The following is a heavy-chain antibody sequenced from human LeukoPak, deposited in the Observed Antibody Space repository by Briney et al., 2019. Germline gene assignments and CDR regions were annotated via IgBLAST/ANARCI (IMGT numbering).Heavy chain of an antibody. CDR1: GFTFSTYA. J-gene: IGHJ3*02. CDR3: PKEIISGDYVFSAFD. CDR2: ISSSGANT. V-gene: IGHV3-23*01. D-gene: IGHD4-17*01. Sequence: GGSLRLSCAASGFTFSTYAMRWVRQAAGKGLEWVSGISSSGANTYYADSVKGRLTISRDNSKNTLYLQMNSLRPEDTALYYVPKEIISGDYVFSAFDIGAKGQWSPSLQ.